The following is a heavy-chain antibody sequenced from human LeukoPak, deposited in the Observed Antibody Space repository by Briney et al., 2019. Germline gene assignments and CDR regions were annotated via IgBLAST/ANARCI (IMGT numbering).Heavy chain of an antibody. Sequence: SETLSLTCTVSGGSISSYYWSWIRQPPGKGLEWIGYIYTSGSTNYNPSLKSRVTISVDTSKNQFSLKLSSVTAADTAVYYCARHAGWYYKKFDPWGQGTLVTVSS. CDR2: IYTSGST. V-gene: IGHV4-4*09. CDR3: ARHAGWYYKKFDP. J-gene: IGHJ5*02. D-gene: IGHD6-19*01. CDR1: GGSISSYY.